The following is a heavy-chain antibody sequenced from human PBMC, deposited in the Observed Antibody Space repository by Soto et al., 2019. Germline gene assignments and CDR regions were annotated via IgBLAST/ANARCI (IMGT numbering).Heavy chain of an antibody. CDR2: ISVGGRDT. CDR3: AREVPSIAARSYGMDV. CDR1: GFSLSDYW. V-gene: IGHV3-74*03. Sequence: PGGSLRLSCAASGFSLSDYWMHWVRQVPGKGLLWVSRISVGGRDTTYADSVKGRFTISRDNSKNTLYLQMNSLRAEDTAVYYCAREVPSIAARSYGMDVWGQGTTVTVSS. J-gene: IGHJ6*02. D-gene: IGHD6-6*01.